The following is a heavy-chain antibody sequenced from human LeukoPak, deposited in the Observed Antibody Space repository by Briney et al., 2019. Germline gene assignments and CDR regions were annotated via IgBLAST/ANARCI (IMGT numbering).Heavy chain of an antibody. V-gene: IGHV3-20*04. Sequence: GGSLRLSCAGSGCTFHDYGMAWVRQVPGKGLEWVSGINWNGDSTGYGDSVKGRFTISRDNAKNSLYLQMNSLRVEDTALYFCAGGDRNGWYFGYWGQGALVTVSS. CDR1: GCTFHDYG. CDR2: INWNGDST. CDR3: AGGDRNGWYFGY. D-gene: IGHD6-19*01. J-gene: IGHJ4*02.